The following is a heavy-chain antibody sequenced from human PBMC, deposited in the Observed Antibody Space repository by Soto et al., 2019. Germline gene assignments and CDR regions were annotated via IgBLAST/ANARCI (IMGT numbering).Heavy chain of an antibody. CDR1: GFTFSSYA. Sequence: GGSLRLSCAASGFTFSSYAMSWVRQAPGKGLEWVSAISGSGGSTYYADSVKGRFTISRDNSKNTLYLQMNSLRAEDTAVYYCAKAIPSGIVGAVPHYYYGIDVRGQGTTVTGSS. D-gene: IGHD1-26*01. CDR2: ISGSGGST. V-gene: IGHV3-23*01. J-gene: IGHJ6*02. CDR3: AKAIPSGIVGAVPHYYYGIDV.